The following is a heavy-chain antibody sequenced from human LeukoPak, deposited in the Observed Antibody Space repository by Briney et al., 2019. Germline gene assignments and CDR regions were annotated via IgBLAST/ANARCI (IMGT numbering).Heavy chain of an antibody. CDR1: GFTFTTEA. CDR2: ISDDGRTT. J-gene: IGHJ4*02. CDR3: AKGLGFMPQFDY. Sequence: GGSLRLSCAASGFTFTTEAMTWVRQAPGKGLERVSTISDDGRTTYYADSVKGRFTISRDNSKNIVYLQMNSLRAEDTAFYYCAKGLGFMPQFDYWGQGTLVAVSS. V-gene: IGHV3-23*01. D-gene: IGHD6-19*01.